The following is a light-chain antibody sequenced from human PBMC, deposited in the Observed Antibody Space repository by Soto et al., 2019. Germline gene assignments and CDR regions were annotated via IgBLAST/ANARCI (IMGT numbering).Light chain of an antibody. J-gene: IGKJ5*01. Sequence: EIVLTQSPATLSLSPGERATLSCMASQSVNNYLAWYQQRPGQAPRLLIYDASNRATGIPARFSGSGSGTDFTLTISSLEPEDFAVYYCQQRSNWPITFGQGTRLEIK. CDR2: DAS. CDR3: QQRSNWPIT. CDR1: QSVNNY. V-gene: IGKV3-11*01.